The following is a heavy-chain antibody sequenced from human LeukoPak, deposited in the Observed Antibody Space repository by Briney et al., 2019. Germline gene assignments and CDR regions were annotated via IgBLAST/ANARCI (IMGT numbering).Heavy chain of an antibody. CDR1: GGSITSGGYS. CDR2: MHDSGST. Sequence: KTSETLSLTCAVSGGSITSGGYSWSWIRQTPGKGLEGIAYMHDSGSTYYNPSLKSRIIISLDTSKNQVSLKLRSVTAADTAVYYCARVVAAAGNNWFDPWGQGTLVTVSS. D-gene: IGHD6-13*01. J-gene: IGHJ5*02. V-gene: IGHV4-30-4*07. CDR3: ARVVAAAGNNWFDP.